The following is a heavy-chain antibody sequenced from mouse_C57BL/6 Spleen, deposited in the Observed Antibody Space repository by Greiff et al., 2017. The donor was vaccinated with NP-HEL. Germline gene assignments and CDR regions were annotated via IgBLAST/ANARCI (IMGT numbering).Heavy chain of an antibody. V-gene: IGHV7-3*01. CDR2: IRNKANGYTT. D-gene: IGHD1-1*01. Sequence: EVKLVESGGGLVQPGGSLSLSCAASGFTFTDYYMSWVRQPPGKALEWLGFIRNKANGYTTEYSASVKGRFTISRDNSQSILYLQMNALRAEDSATYYCARYGGSRYFDVWGTGTTVTVSS. CDR3: ARYGGSRYFDV. CDR1: GFTFTDYY. J-gene: IGHJ1*03.